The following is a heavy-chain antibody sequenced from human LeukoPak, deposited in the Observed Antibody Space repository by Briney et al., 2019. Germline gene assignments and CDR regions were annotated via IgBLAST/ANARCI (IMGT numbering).Heavy chain of an antibody. V-gene: IGHV3-23*01. CDR3: AKSRSGGGSCYNY. Sequence: GGSLRLSCAASGFIFSNYAISWVRQAPGKGLEWVSTISGSDDSTYYADSVRGRFTISRDNSKNTLYLQMNSLRAEDTAVYYCAKSRSGGGSCYNYWGQGTLVTVSS. J-gene: IGHJ4*02. CDR2: ISGSDDST. CDR1: GFIFSNYA. D-gene: IGHD2-15*01.